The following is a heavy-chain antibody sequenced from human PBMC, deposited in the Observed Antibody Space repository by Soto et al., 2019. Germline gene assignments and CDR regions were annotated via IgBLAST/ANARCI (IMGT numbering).Heavy chain of an antibody. CDR3: ERVSTVTKLDY. V-gene: IGHV4-59*01. J-gene: IGHJ4*01. D-gene: IGHD4-17*01. CDR1: EDTIGSGY. CDR2: IFYSGST. Sequence: SGTICQTIMVAEDTIGSGYWSWIRQNPGKGLEWMGYIFYSGSTNYSPSLNSRVSITVDTSKNQLSLNLSSVTAADTAVYYCERVSTVTKLDYWGHGMLVPVSS.